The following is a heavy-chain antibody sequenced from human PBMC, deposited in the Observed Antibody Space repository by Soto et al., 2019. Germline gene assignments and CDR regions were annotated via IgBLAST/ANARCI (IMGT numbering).Heavy chain of an antibody. CDR1: GGTFSSYT. J-gene: IGHJ3*02. V-gene: IGHV1-69*02. CDR2: IIPILGIA. CDR3: ARARAEYDRDAFDI. D-gene: IGHD3-22*01. Sequence: QVQLVQSGAEVKKPGSSVKVSCKASGGTFSSYTISWVRQAPGQGLEWMGRIIPILGIANYAQKFQGRVTITADKFTSTAYMELSSLRSEDTAVYYCARARAEYDRDAFDIWGQGTMVTVSS.